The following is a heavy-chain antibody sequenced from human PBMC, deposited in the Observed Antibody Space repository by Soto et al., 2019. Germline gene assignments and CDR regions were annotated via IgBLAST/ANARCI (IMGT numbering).Heavy chain of an antibody. CDR1: GVTFSTYA. Sequence: GGSLRLSCAASGVTFSTYAMNWVRQAPGKGLEWISTISNTGGGTFYADSVKGRFTISRDNSNNTVYLQMHSLRAEDTAVYFCAIGRRTTSGSNTWFDPWGRGPLVPVSS. V-gene: IGHV3-23*01. J-gene: IGHJ5*02. CDR3: AIGRRTTSGSNTWFDP. D-gene: IGHD2-15*01. CDR2: ISNTGGGT.